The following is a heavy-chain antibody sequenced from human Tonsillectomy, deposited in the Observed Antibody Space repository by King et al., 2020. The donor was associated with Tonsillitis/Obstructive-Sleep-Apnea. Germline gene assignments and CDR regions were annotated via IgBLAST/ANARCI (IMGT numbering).Heavy chain of an antibody. V-gene: IGHV4-31*03. D-gene: IGHD3-10*01. CDR2: IYYSGST. CDR3: ARDLVRGVTRRYNGFDP. CDR1: GGSISSGGYY. J-gene: IGHJ5*02. Sequence: QLQESGPGLVKPSQTLSLTCTVSGGSISSGGYYWSWIRQHPGKGLEWIGYIYYSGSTYYNPSLKSRVTISVDTSKNQFSLKLSSVTAADTAVYYCARDLVRGVTRRYNGFDPWGQGTLVTVSS.